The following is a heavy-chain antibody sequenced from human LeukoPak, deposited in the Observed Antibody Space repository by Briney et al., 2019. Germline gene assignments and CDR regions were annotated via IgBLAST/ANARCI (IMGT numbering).Heavy chain of an antibody. J-gene: IGHJ4*02. CDR1: GGSISSYY. CDR2: IYYSGST. CDR3: ASHYGSGFGS. D-gene: IGHD3-10*01. Sequence: SETLSLTCTVSGGSISSYYWSWIRQPPGKGLEWIGYIYYSGSTNYNPSLKSRVTISVDTSKNQLSLKLSSVTAADTAVYYCASHYGSGFGSWGQGTLVTVSS. V-gene: IGHV4-59*01.